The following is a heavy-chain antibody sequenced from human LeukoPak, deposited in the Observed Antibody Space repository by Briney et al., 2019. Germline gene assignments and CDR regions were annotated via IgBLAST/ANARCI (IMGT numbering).Heavy chain of an antibody. CDR1: GYSFTSYW. CDR3: ASPAERDCSGGSCYPGGAFDI. CDR2: IYPGDSDT. J-gene: IGHJ3*02. V-gene: IGHV5-51*01. Sequence: GESLKISCKGSGYSFTSYWIGWVRQMPGKGLEWMGIIYPGDSDTRYSPSFQGQVTISADKSISTAYLQWSSLKASDTAMYYCASPAERDCSGGSCYPGGAFDIWGQGTMVTVSS. D-gene: IGHD2-15*01.